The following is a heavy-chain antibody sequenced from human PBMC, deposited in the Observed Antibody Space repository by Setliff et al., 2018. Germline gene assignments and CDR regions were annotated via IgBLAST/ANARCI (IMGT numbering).Heavy chain of an antibody. D-gene: IGHD1-26*01. V-gene: IGHV1-2*02. CDR2: INPNTGDT. CDR3: ARSGKFGMRFWFDQ. J-gene: IGHJ5*02. CDR1: GNRFTDFF. Sequence: ASVKVSCKASGNRFTDFFLHWVRQAPGQGLEWMGWINPNTGDTHYAQKFQGRVTVTRDTSINTAYMELSSLTSDDTAFYYCARSGKFGMRFWFDQWGQGTLVTVSS.